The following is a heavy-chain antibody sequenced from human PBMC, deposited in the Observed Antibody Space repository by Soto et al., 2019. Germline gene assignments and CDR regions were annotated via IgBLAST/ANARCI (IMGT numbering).Heavy chain of an antibody. CDR2: INPNSGGT. CDR3: ARGSSGWYAQIYYYYGMDF. J-gene: IGHJ6*02. V-gene: IGHV1-2*02. CDR1: GYTFTGYY. D-gene: IGHD6-19*01. Sequence: ASVKVSCKASGYTFTGYYMHWVRQAPGQGLEWMGWINPNSGGTNYAQKFQGRVTMTRDTSISTAYMELSRLRSDDTAVYYCARGSSGWYAQIYYYYGMDFWGQGTTVTVSS.